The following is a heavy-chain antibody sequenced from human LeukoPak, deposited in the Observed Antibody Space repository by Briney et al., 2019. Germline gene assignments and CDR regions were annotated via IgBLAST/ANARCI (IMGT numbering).Heavy chain of an antibody. Sequence: SETLSPTCTVSGGSISSSSYYWGWIRQPPGKGLEWIGSIYYSGSTYYNPSLKSRVTISVDTSKNQFSLKLSSVTAADTAVYYCAIRRYSSSPGLVDYWGQGTLVTVSS. J-gene: IGHJ4*02. CDR2: IYYSGST. CDR3: AIRRYSSSPGLVDY. CDR1: GGSISSSSYY. D-gene: IGHD6-6*01. V-gene: IGHV4-39*01.